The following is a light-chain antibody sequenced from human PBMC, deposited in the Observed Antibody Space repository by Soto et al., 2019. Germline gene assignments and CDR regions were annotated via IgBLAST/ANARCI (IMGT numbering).Light chain of an antibody. CDR1: QSVSTW. J-gene: IGKJ1*01. CDR3: QEYKTWT. Sequence: DIQMTQSPSTRSASVGDRVTITCRASQSVSTWLAWYQQTPGKAPKLLMYDASTLESGAPARFSGSGSGTEFNLTISSLQPEDFATYHCQEYKTWTFGQGTKVDIK. V-gene: IGKV1-5*01. CDR2: DAS.